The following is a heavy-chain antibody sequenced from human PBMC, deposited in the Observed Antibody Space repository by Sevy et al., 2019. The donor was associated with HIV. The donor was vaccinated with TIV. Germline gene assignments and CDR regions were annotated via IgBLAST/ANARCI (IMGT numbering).Heavy chain of an antibody. D-gene: IGHD2-8*01. V-gene: IGHV3-30*02. Sequence: GGSLRLSCAASGFSLTTSDMHWVRQAPGKGLEWVAYVRNDGTNKYYADSVRDRFTISRDSPKNTLYLQMNSLRDEDKAIYYCARGGKTTEEWLEELDYYYGVDVWGQGTTVTVSS. J-gene: IGHJ6*02. CDR1: GFSLTTSD. CDR2: VRNDGTNK. CDR3: ARGGKTTEEWLEELDYYYGVDV.